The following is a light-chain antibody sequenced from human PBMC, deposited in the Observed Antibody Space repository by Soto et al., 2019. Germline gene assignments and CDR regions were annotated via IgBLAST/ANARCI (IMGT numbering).Light chain of an antibody. CDR3: QQYNNFWT. Sequence: EVVMTQSPDTLSVSPGERVTLSCRASQSLRSNLARYQQKPGQAPRLLIYGASTRATGIPARFSGSGSGTEFTLTISSLQSEDFAVYYCQQYNNFWTFGQGTKVEIK. CDR1: QSLRSN. V-gene: IGKV3-15*01. CDR2: GAS. J-gene: IGKJ1*01.